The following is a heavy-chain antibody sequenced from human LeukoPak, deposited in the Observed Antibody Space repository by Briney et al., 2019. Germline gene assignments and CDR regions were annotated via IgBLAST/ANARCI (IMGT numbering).Heavy chain of an antibody. Sequence: GGSLRLSCAASGFTFSDYSMSWVRQAPGKGLEWVSGISGRGDTTYYAPSVKGRFTMSRGNSKSTVYLEMNSLTAEDTAVYSCAKQGYRSSWYYLDFWGQGTLVTVSS. D-gene: IGHD6-13*01. CDR1: GFTFSDYS. CDR3: AKQGYRSSWYYLDF. CDR2: ISGRGDTT. J-gene: IGHJ4*02. V-gene: IGHV3-23*01.